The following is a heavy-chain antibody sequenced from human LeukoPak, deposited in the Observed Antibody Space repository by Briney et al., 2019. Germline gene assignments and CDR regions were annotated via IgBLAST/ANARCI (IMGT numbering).Heavy chain of an antibody. CDR1: GFTFSSYA. CDR2: INNSGGNT. Sequence: GGSLRLSCAASGFTFSSYAMNWVRQAPGKGLEWVSAINNSGGNTYYADSVRGRFTISRDNSKNTLYLQMNSLRAEDTAIYYCAKEGFDYWGQGTLVTVSS. V-gene: IGHV3-23*01. J-gene: IGHJ4*02. CDR3: AKEGFDY.